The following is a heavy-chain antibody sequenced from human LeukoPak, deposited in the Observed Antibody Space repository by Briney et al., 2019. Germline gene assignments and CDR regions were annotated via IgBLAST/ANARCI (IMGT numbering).Heavy chain of an antibody. CDR2: ISSSSSYT. Sequence: GGSLRLSCAASGFTFSDYYMSWIRQAPGKGLEWVSCISSSSSYTNYADSVKGRFTISRDNAKNSLYLQMNSLRAEDTAVYYCARDPPGYSYGPDYWGQGTLVIVSS. V-gene: IGHV3-11*05. D-gene: IGHD5-18*01. CDR3: ARDPPGYSYGPDY. J-gene: IGHJ4*02. CDR1: GFTFSDYY.